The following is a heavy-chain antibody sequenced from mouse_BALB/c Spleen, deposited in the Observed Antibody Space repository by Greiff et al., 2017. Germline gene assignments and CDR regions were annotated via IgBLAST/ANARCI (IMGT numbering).Heavy chain of an antibody. J-gene: IGHJ4*01. Sequence: VQLQQSGTVLARPGASVKMSCKASGYTFTSYWMHWVKQRPGQGLEWIGAIYPGNSDTSYNQKFKGKAKLTAVTSTSTAYMELSSLTNEDSAVYYCTRSGRPSYAMDYWGQGTSVTVSS. CDR3: TRSGRPSYAMDY. CDR2: IYPGNSDT. V-gene: IGHV1-5*01. D-gene: IGHD3-1*01. CDR1: GYTFTSYW.